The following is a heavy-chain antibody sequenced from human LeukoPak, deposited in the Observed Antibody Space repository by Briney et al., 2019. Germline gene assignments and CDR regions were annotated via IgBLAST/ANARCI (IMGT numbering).Heavy chain of an antibody. CDR3: ARQASVVRGFIIPWFDP. CDR1: GGSIRSSSYS. V-gene: IGHV4-39*01. D-gene: IGHD3-10*01. J-gene: IGHJ5*02. CDR2: INYSGSP. Sequence: SETLSLTCTVPGGSIRSSSYSWGWIRQPPGKGLEWIGTINYSGSPYYNPSLQFRVTMSVDTSTNYFSLNFSSVTAADTAAYSSARQASVVRGFIIPWFDPWGQGTLVTVSS.